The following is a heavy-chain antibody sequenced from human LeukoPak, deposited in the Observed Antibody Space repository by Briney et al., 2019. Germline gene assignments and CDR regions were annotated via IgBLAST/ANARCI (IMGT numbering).Heavy chain of an antibody. J-gene: IGHJ4*02. Sequence: GESLHISCKGSGSSFTNHWIGWVRQMPGQGLEWMGIISPSDSDASYSPSFQGQVTISVDKSIYTAYLQWSSLKASDTAMYYCARRGCSATSCSPYYFDYWGQGTLVTVSS. CDR3: ARRGCSATSCSPYYFDY. V-gene: IGHV5-51*01. CDR2: ISPSDSDA. D-gene: IGHD2-2*01. CDR1: GSSFTNHW.